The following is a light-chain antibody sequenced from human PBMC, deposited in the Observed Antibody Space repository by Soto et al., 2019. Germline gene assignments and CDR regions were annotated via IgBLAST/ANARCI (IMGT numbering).Light chain of an antibody. CDR1: QSVSSTN. V-gene: IGKV3-20*01. CDR2: GAS. Sequence: MLTQSPGTMSLSPGERATLSCRASQSVSSTNLAWYQQKPGQAPRLLIYGASSRATGIPDRFSGSGSGTDYTLTISRLEPEDFGGYYCQQYGSSPLLTFGGGTKVEIK. J-gene: IGKJ4*01. CDR3: QQYGSSPLLT.